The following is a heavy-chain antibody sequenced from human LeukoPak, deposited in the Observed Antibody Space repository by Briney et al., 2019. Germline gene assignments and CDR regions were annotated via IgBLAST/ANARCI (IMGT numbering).Heavy chain of an antibody. CDR2: ISSNGGIT. D-gene: IGHD1-1*01. CDR1: GFTFSSYA. V-gene: IGHV3-64D*06. Sequence: PGGSLRHSCSASGFTFSSYAMHWVRQAPGKGLEYCSAISSNGGITYYADSVKGRFTISRDNSKNTLYLQMRSLRAEDTAVYYCVKTSERNWNDPDYYYYYGMDVWGKGTTVSVSS. CDR3: VKTSERNWNDPDYYYYYGMDV. J-gene: IGHJ6*04.